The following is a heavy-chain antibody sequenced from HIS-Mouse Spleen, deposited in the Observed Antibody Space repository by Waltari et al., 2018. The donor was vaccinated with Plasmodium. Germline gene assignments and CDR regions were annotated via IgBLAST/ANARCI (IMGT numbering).Heavy chain of an antibody. CDR2: INPNSGGT. D-gene: IGHD6-13*01. J-gene: IGHJ1*01. V-gene: IGHV1-2*02. Sequence: QVQLVQSGAEVKTPGASVKVSCKASGYTFTGYYMHWVRQAPGQGIEWMGWINPNSGGTNYAQKFQGRVTMTRDTSISTAYMELSRLRSDDTAVYYCARVLGYKAAAGTFVEYFQHWGQGTLVTVSS. CDR1: GYTFTGYY. CDR3: ARVLGYKAAAGTFVEYFQH.